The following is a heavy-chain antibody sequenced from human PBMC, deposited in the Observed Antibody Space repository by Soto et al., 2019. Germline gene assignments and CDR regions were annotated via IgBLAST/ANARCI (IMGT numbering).Heavy chain of an antibody. CDR3: AKIPGIAARDFDY. CDR1: GFTFSSYG. CDR2: ISYDGSNK. J-gene: IGHJ4*02. Sequence: QVQLVESGGGLVKPGGSLRLSCAASGFTFSSYGMHWVRQAPGKGLEWVAVISYDGSNKYYADSVKGRFTISRDNSKNTLYLQMNSLRAEDTAVYYCAKIPGIAARDFDYWGQGTLVTVSS. V-gene: IGHV3-30*18. D-gene: IGHD6-6*01.